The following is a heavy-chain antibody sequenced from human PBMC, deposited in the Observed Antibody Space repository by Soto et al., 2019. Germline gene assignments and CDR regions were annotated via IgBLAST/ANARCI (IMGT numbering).Heavy chain of an antibody. V-gene: IGHV1-69*06. CDR1: GGTFSSYA. Sequence: SVKVSCKASGGTFSSYAISWVRQAPGQGLEWMGGIIPIFGTANYAQKFQGRVTITADKSTSTAYMELSSLRSEDTAVYYCARERTYYYDSSDPPGYDAFDIWGQGTMVTV. CDR2: IIPIFGTA. J-gene: IGHJ3*02. D-gene: IGHD3-22*01. CDR3: ARERTYYYDSSDPPGYDAFDI.